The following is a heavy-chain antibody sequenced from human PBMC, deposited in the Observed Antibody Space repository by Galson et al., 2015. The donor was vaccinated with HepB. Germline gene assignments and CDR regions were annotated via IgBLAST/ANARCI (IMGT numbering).Heavy chain of an antibody. J-gene: IGHJ4*02. CDR3: AHRPRHSSGYMYFDY. CDR1: GFSLPTSGVG. D-gene: IGHD3-22*01. V-gene: IGHV2-5*02. Sequence: PALVKPTQTLTLTCTFSGFSLPTSGVGVGWIRQPPGKALEWLAIIFWDDDKRYRPSLKNRLTITQGTSKNQVVLTMTNMDPVYTATYYCAHRPRHSSGYMYFDYWGQVALVTVSS. CDR2: IFWDDDK.